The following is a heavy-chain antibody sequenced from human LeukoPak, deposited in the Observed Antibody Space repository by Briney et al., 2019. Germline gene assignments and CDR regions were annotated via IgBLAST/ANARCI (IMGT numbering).Heavy chain of an antibody. J-gene: IGHJ3*02. CDR2: IYYSGST. D-gene: IGHD1-26*01. Sequence: PSETLSLTCTVSGGSISSSSYYWGWIRQPPGKGLEWIGSIYYSGSTYYNPSLKSRVTISVDTSKNQFSLKLSSVTAADTAVYYCARHAGSYWASAFDIWGQGTMVTVPS. CDR3: ARHAGSYWASAFDI. CDR1: GGSISSSSYY. V-gene: IGHV4-39*01.